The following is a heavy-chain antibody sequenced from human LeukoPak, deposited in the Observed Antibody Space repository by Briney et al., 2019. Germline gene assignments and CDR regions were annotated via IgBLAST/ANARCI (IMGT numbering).Heavy chain of an antibody. D-gene: IGHD6-13*01. CDR1: GFTFSNYW. V-gene: IGHV3-7*01. CDR3: AREGSSWSDAFDI. CDR2: IKPDGSEK. J-gene: IGHJ3*02. Sequence: GGSLRLSCAASGFTFSNYWMSWVRQPPGKGLEWVAHIKPDGSEKNYVDSVKGRFTLFRDDAKNSVYLQMNSLRVEDTAVYYCAREGSSWSDAFDIWGQGTMVTVSS.